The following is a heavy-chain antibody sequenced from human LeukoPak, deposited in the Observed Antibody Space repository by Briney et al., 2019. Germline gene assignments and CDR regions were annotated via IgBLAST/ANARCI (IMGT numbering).Heavy chain of an antibody. V-gene: IGHV4-4*07. J-gene: IGHJ5*02. Sequence: PSETLSLTCTVSGGSINGYYWSWIRHPAGKGLEWIGRIYNSESINYNPSLKSRVTMSIDTSKSQFSLKLNSVTAADTAVYYCARDRSSSYTRDWFDPWGQGALVTVSS. CDR2: IYNSESI. CDR1: GGSINGYY. D-gene: IGHD6-13*01. CDR3: ARDRSSSYTRDWFDP.